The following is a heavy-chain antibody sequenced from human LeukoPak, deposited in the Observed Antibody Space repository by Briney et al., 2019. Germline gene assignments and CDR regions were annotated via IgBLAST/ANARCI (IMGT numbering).Heavy chain of an antibody. CDR1: GFIFISYW. V-gene: IGHV3-7*01. CDR3: AGCAGNSCYFDY. J-gene: IGHJ4*02. Sequence: GGSLRLSCAASGFIFISYWMSWVRQAPGKGLEWVANIKQDGSAKNYVDSVKGRFTISRDNAKNPLYLQLNSLRAEDTAVYYCAGCAGNSCYFDYWGQGTLVIVSS. D-gene: IGHD1-1*01. CDR2: IKQDGSAK.